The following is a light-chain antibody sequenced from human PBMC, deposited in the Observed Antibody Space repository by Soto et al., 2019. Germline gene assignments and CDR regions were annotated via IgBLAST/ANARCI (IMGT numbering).Light chain of an antibody. CDR3: QQAYSFPHS. V-gene: IGKV1-12*01. Sequence: DIQMTQSPSSVSASVGDTVTITCRASQGINGWLSWYQQKPGEAPKLLISVASLVHTGGPSRFSGMGSGTEFSLTISSLQPEDFATYYCQQAYSFPHSFGQGTNLEIK. CDR2: VAS. J-gene: IGKJ2*01. CDR1: QGINGW.